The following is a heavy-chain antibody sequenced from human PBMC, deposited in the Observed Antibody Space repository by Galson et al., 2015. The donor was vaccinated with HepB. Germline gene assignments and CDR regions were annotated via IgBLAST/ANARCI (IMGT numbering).Heavy chain of an antibody. CDR1: GFTFSSHN. CDR2: ISRSSSYI. CDR3: ATVTTSSWYYSDY. Sequence: SLRLSCAASGFTFSSHNMNWVRQAPGKGLEWVASISRSSSYIYYADSVKGRFTISRDNVKNSLYLQMDSLRAEDTAVYYCATVTTSSWYYSDYWGQGTLVTVSS. V-gene: IGHV3-21*04. J-gene: IGHJ4*02. D-gene: IGHD6-13*01.